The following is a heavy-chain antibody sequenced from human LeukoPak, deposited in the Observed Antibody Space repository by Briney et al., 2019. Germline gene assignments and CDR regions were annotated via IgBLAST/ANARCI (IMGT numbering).Heavy chain of an antibody. CDR1: GFTFSNAW. V-gene: IGHV3-15*01. J-gene: IGHJ6*02. CDR2: IKSKTDGGTT. CDR3: TTPIRYWNYCYYYGMDV. Sequence: GSLRLSCAASGFTFSNAWMSWVRQAPGKGLEWVGRIKSKTDGGTTDYAAPVKGRFTISRDDSKNTLYLQMNSLKTEDTAVYYCTTPIRYWNYCYYYGMDVWGQGTTVTVSS. D-gene: IGHD1-1*01.